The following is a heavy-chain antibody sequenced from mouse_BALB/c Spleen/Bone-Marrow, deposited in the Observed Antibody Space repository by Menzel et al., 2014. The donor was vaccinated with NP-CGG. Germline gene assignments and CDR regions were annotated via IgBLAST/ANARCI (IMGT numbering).Heavy chain of an antibody. V-gene: IGHV1-4*01. CDR2: INPSSGYT. D-gene: IGHD2-14*01. CDR3: ARAAYYRYDEGAWFAY. J-gene: IGHJ3*01. Sequence: VKLQESGAELARPGASVKMSCKASGYTFTSYTMHWVKQRPGQGLVWIGYINPSSGYTNYNQKFKDKATLTADKSSSTAYMQLSSLTSEDSAVYYCARAAYYRYDEGAWFAYWGQGTLVTVSA. CDR1: GYTFTSYT.